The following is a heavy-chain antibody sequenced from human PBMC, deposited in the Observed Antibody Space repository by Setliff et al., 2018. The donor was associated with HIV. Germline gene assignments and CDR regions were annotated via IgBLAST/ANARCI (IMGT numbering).Heavy chain of an antibody. D-gene: IGHD3-22*01. J-gene: IGHJ4*02. CDR3: AKTAYKHQYYYASSGYLDF. Sequence: ASVKVSCKASGGTFSSYAISWVRQAPGQGLEWMGGIIPIFGTANYAQKFQGRVTITADESTSTAYMELSSLRAEDTAIYYCAKTAYKHQYYYASSGYLDFWGQGTLVTVSS. V-gene: IGHV1-69*13. CDR2: IIPIFGTA. CDR1: GGTFSSYA.